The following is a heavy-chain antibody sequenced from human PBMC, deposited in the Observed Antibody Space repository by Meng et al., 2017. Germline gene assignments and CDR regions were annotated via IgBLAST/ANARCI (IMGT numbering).Heavy chain of an antibody. Sequence: LLQAGAAVKSPGAPVKVSCKAPVYTFTGYYMPLVRQAPGQGLEWMGRINSNSGGTNYAQKFQGRVTMTRDTSISTAYMELSRLRSDDTAVYYCARGLYGSGSPREYFDYWGQGTLVTVSS. CDR1: VYTFTGYY. CDR2: INSNSGGT. V-gene: IGHV1-2*06. D-gene: IGHD3-10*01. J-gene: IGHJ4*02. CDR3: ARGLYGSGSPREYFDY.